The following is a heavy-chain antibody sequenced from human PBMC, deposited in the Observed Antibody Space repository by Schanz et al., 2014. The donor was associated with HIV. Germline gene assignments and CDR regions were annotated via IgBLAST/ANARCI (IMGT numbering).Heavy chain of an antibody. J-gene: IGHJ4*02. D-gene: IGHD2-21*02. V-gene: IGHV3-7*03. CDR3: ARTYTGDWSTGAD. CDR2: IKEDGSEK. CDR1: GFTFSRYW. Sequence: EVQLVELGGGLVQPGGSLRLSCAASGFTFSRYWMTWVRQAPGKGLEWVANIKEDGSEKYHADSVKGRFTISRDNAKNSLFLQMESLRAEDTAVYYCARTYTGDWSTGADWGQGTLVTVSS.